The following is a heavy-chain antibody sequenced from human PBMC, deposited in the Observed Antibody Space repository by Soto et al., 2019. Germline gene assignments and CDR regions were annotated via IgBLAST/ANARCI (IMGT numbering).Heavy chain of an antibody. D-gene: IGHD2-15*01. CDR2: IYYSGST. CDR1: GGSISSYY. Sequence: QVQLQKSGPRLVKPSETLSLTCTVSGGSISSYYWSWIRQPPGKGLEWIGYIYYSGSTNYNPSLKSRVTISVDTSKNQFSLKLSPVTAVDTAVYYCARRWGRSFDYWGQGTLVTVST. CDR3: ARRWGRSFDY. V-gene: IGHV4-59*08. J-gene: IGHJ4*02.